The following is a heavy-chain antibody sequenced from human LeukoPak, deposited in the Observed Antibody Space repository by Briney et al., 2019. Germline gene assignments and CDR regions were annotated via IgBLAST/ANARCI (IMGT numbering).Heavy chain of an antibody. J-gene: IGHJ4*02. CDR1: GGSISSSSYY. CDR3: ARDPPAVSINTYA. D-gene: IGHD2-8*01. V-gene: IGHV3-66*01. Sequence: ETLSLTCTVSGGSISSSSYYWGWIRQPPGKGLEWVSLIFSHGETSYADSVKGRFTISRDNSKNTLYLQMNGLRVEDTAVYYCARDPPAVSINTYAWGQGTLVTVSS. CDR2: IFSHGET.